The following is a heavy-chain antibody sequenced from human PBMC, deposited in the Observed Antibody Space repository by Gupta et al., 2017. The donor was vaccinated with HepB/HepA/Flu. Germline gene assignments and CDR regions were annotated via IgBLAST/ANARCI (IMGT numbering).Heavy chain of an antibody. CDR2: IYYSGST. V-gene: IGHV4-39*01. Sequence: QLQLQESCPGLVKPSETLSLTCTVSGGPISSSSYYWVWIRQPPGKGLEWSGSIYYSGSTYYNPSLKSRVTISVDTSKNQFSLKLSSVTAADTAVYYCARHRGVTMVRGVIRPSYFDYWGQGTLVTVSS. CDR1: GGPISSSSYY. J-gene: IGHJ4*02. D-gene: IGHD3-10*01. CDR3: ARHRGVTMVRGVIRPSYFDY.